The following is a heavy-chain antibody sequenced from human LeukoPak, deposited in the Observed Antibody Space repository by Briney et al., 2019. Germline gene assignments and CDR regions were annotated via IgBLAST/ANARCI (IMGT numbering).Heavy chain of an antibody. Sequence: GGSLRLSCAASEFTVSSYYITWVRQAAGKGLEWVSVISSGGSTDYADSVKGRFSVSRDKSKNTVFLQMNTLRAEDTAVYYWARVNSWYYFDFWGQGTPVTVSS. J-gene: IGHJ4*02. CDR3: ARVNSWYYFDF. V-gene: IGHV3-66*01. CDR2: ISSGGST. D-gene: IGHD4-11*01. CDR1: EFTVSSYY.